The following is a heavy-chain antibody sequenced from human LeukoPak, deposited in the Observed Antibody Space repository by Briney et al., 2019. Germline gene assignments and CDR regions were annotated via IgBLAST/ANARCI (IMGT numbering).Heavy chain of an antibody. CDR2: IYNSESI. Sequence: TSETLSLTCTVSGGSINGYYWSWIRQPAGKGLEWIGRIYNSESINYNSSLKSRVTMSIDTSKNQFSLKLNSVTAADTAVYYCARDRSSSYTRDWFDPWGQGALVTVSS. J-gene: IGHJ5*02. CDR1: GGSINGYY. CDR3: ARDRSSSYTRDWFDP. V-gene: IGHV4-4*07. D-gene: IGHD6-13*01.